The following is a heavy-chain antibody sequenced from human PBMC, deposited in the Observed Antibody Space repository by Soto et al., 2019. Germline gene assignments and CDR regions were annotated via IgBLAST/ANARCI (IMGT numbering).Heavy chain of an antibody. V-gene: IGHV4-59*08. CDR2: IYYSGST. CDR1: GGSISSYY. J-gene: IGHJ6*03. Sequence: SETLSLTCTVSGGSISSYYWSWIRQPPGKGLEWIGYIYYSGSTNYNPSLKSRVTISVDTSKNQFSLKLSSVTAADTAVYYCARLGITMVRGVIIVGTPGPSPYYYMDVWGKGTTVTVSS. D-gene: IGHD3-10*01. CDR3: ARLGITMVRGVIIVGTPGPSPYYYMDV.